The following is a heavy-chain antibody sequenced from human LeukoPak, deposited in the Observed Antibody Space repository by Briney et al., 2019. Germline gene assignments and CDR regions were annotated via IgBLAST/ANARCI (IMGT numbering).Heavy chain of an antibody. D-gene: IGHD2-21*02. CDR3: TTATYCGGDCYSAFDY. J-gene: IGHJ4*02. CDR1: GFTFSNAW. Sequence: SGGSLRLSCAASGFTFSNAWMNWVRQAPGKGLEWVGRIKSKTDGGTTDYAAPVKGRFTISRDDSKNTLYLQMNSLKTEDTAVYYCTTATYCGGDCYSAFDYWGQGTLVTVSS. CDR2: IKSKTDGGTT. V-gene: IGHV3-15*07.